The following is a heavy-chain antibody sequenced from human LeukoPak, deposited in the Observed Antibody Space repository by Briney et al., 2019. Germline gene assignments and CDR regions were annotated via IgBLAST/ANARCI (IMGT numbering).Heavy chain of an antibody. CDR2: INPNSGGT. J-gene: IGHJ5*02. CDR3: ARKTVSLRGWFDP. CDR1: GYTFTGYY. V-gene: IGHV1-2*02. D-gene: IGHD1-14*01. Sequence: GASVKVSCKASGYTFTGYYMHWVRQAPGQGLEWMGWINPNSGGTNYAQKFQGRVTMTRDTSISTAYMELSRLRSDDTAVYYCARKTVSLRGWFDPWGQGTLVTVSS.